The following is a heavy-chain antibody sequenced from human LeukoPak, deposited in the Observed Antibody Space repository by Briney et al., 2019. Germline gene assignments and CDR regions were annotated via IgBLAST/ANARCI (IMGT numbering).Heavy chain of an antibody. CDR3: ARDRKYGSESLRRLDY. D-gene: IGHD3-10*01. V-gene: IGHV4-61*08. Sequence: SETLSLTCTVSGGSISSGGYYWSWIRQHPGKGLEWIGYIYYSGSTNYNPSLKSRVTISVDTSKNQFSLKLSSVTAADTAVYYCARDRKYGSESLRRLDYWGQGTLVTVSS. J-gene: IGHJ4*02. CDR1: GGSISSGGYY. CDR2: IYYSGST.